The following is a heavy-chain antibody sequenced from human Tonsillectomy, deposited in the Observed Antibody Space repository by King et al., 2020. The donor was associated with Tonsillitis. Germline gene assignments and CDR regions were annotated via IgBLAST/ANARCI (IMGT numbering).Heavy chain of an antibody. D-gene: IGHD4-11*01. Sequence: VQLVESGGGLVKPGGSLRLSCAASGFTFSDYSMNWVRQAPGKGLEWVSSISSNSNYIYYADSLKGRFTISRDNAKNSLYLQMNSLRAEDTAVYFCAGDTLGHDYPSFDYWGQGTLLTVSS. CDR3: AGDTLGHDYPSFDY. CDR1: GFTFSDYS. J-gene: IGHJ4*02. V-gene: IGHV3-21*01. CDR2: ISSNSNYI.